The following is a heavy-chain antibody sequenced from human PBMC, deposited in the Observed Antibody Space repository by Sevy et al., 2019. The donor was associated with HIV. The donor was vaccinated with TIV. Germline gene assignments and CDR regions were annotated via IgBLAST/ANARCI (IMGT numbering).Heavy chain of an antibody. Sequence: GGSLRLSCAASGFTVSSNYMSWVRQAPGKGLEWVSVIYSGGSTYYADSVKGRFTISRDNSKNTLYLQMNSLRAEDTAVYYCAGGIPGRHPGLGYWGQGTLVTVSS. CDR2: IYSGGST. CDR3: AGGIPGRHPGLGY. D-gene: IGHD7-27*01. V-gene: IGHV3-53*01. CDR1: GFTVSSNY. J-gene: IGHJ4*02.